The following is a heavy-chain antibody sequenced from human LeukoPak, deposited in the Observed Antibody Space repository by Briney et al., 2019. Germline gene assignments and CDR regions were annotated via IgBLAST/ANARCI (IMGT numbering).Heavy chain of an antibody. CDR1: GGSISGYY. D-gene: IGHD3-10*01. V-gene: IGHV4-59*01. J-gene: IGHJ4*02. Sequence: PSETLSLTCTVSGGSISGYYWSWIRQPPGKGLEWIGYIYYSGSTNYNPSLKSRVTISVDTSKNQFSLKLSSVTAADTAVYYCARYITMVRGVTRYFDYWGQGTLVTVSS. CDR2: IYYSGST. CDR3: ARYITMVRGVTRYFDY.